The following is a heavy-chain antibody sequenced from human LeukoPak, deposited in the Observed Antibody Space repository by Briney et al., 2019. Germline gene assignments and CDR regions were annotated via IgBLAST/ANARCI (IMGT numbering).Heavy chain of an antibody. CDR3: AREYYYDSSGYYSYFDY. CDR1: GGCISSSSYY. Sequence: PSETLSLTCTVSGGCISSSSYYWGWIRQPPGKGLEWIGSIYYSGSTYYNPSLKSRVTISVDTSKNQFSLKLSSVTAADTAVYYCAREYYYDSSGYYSYFDYWGQGTLVTVSS. D-gene: IGHD3-22*01. J-gene: IGHJ4*02. V-gene: IGHV4-39*07. CDR2: IYYSGST.